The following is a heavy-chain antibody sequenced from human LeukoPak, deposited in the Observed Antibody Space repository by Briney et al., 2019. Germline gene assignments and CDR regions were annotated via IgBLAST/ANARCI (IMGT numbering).Heavy chain of an antibody. Sequence: SETLSLTCAVYGGSFSGYYWSWIRQPPGKGLEWIGEINHSGSTNYNPSLKSRVTISVDTSKNQFSLKLSSVTAADTAVYYRARRSSGWDFDYWGQGTLATVSS. V-gene: IGHV4-34*01. CDR2: INHSGST. J-gene: IGHJ4*02. CDR1: GGSFSGYY. D-gene: IGHD6-19*01. CDR3: ARRSSGWDFDY.